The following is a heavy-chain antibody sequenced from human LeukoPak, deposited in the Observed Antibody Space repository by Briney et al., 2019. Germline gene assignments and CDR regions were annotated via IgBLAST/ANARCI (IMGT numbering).Heavy chain of an antibody. V-gene: IGHV1-69*04. D-gene: IGHD1-1*01. CDR2: IIPILGIA. CDR1: GGTFSSYA. CDR3: ARVIWNEGLDP. J-gene: IGHJ5*02. Sequence: ASVKVSCKASGGTFSSYAISWVRQAPGQGLEWMGRIIPILGIANYAQKFQGRVTITTDESTSTAYMELSSLRSEDTAVYYCARVIWNEGLDPWGQGTLVTVSS.